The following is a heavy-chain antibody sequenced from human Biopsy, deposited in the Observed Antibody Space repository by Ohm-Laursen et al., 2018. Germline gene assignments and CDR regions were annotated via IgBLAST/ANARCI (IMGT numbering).Heavy chain of an antibody. Sequence: GTLSLTCTVSGGSISSSTTYYWARLRQPPGKGLEWIGSIYNTETTFYNPSLKSRVTISVDTSTNQFFLKVSSVTAADTALYFCARHPTGFWFDPWGHGTLVTVSS. CDR1: GGSISSSTTYY. CDR3: ARHPTGFWFDP. J-gene: IGHJ5*02. CDR2: IYNTETT. V-gene: IGHV4-39*01.